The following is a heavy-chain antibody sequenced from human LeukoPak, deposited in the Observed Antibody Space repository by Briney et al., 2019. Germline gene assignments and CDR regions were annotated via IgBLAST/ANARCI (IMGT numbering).Heavy chain of an antibody. V-gene: IGHV3-20*04. J-gene: IGHJ4*02. CDR1: GFIFDDYG. Sequence: PGGSLRLSCAASGFIFDDYGMSWVRQAPGKGLEWVSGINWNGGSTGYADSVKGRFTISRDNAKNSLYLQMNSLRAEDTALYYCARDPRFLEWLSSPDFDYWGQGTLVTVSS. CDR3: ARDPRFLEWLSSPDFDY. D-gene: IGHD3-3*01. CDR2: INWNGGST.